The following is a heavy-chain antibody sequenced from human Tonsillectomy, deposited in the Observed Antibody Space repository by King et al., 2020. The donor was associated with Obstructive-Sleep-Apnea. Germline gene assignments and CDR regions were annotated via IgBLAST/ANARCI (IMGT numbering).Heavy chain of an antibody. CDR3: ARVIGAYDTADY. CDR1: GFTLSSYW. D-gene: IGHD3-22*01. Sequence: VQLVESGGGLVQPGGSLRLSCAASGFTLSSYWMSWVRQAPGKGLEWVANIKRDGGEKNYADSVKGRFTISRDNAKNSLYLQVNNLRAEDTAVYYCARVIGAYDTADYWGQGTLVTVSS. V-gene: IGHV3-7*01. J-gene: IGHJ4*02. CDR2: IKRDGGEK.